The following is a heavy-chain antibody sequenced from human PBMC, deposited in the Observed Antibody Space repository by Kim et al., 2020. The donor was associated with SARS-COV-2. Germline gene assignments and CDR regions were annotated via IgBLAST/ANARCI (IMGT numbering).Heavy chain of an antibody. CDR1: GFTVSSNY. V-gene: IGHV3-53*01. Sequence: GGSLRLSCAASGFTVSSNYMSWVRQAPGKGLEWVSVIYSGGSTYYADSVKGRFTISRDNSKNTLYLQMNSLRAEDTAVYYCARDRVFQRFGESYEPHYYYYGMDVWGQGTTVTVSS. D-gene: IGHD3-10*01. CDR3: ARDRVFQRFGESYEPHYYYYGMDV. CDR2: IYSGGST. J-gene: IGHJ6*02.